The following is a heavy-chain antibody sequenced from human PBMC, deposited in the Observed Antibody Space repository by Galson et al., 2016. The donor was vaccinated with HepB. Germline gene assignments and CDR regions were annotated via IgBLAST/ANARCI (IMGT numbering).Heavy chain of an antibody. Sequence: TLSLTCTVSGGSISSGGYYWSWIRQHPGGLEWIGYITYSGSTYYNPSLKSRVTISVDTSKNQLSLKLTSVTAADTAVYYCARGITMVRGVTSTNWFDPWGQGTLVTVSS. CDR3: ARGITMVRGVTSTNWFDP. J-gene: IGHJ5*02. CDR2: ITYSGST. D-gene: IGHD3-10*01. CDR1: GGSISSGGYY. V-gene: IGHV4-31*03.